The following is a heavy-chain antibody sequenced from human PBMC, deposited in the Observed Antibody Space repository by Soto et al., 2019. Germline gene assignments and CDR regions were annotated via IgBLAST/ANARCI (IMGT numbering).Heavy chain of an antibody. D-gene: IGHD3-9*01. V-gene: IGHV4-39*01. CDR3: ARHIPPWYYDIAFDI. CDR2: IYYSGST. J-gene: IGHJ3*02. Sequence: QLQLQESGPGLVKPSETLSLTCTVSGGSISSSSYYWGWIRQPPGKGLEWIGSIYYSGSTYYNPSLKSRVTLSEDTSKNQFSLKLSSVTAADTAVYYCARHIPPWYYDIAFDIWGQGTMVTVSS. CDR1: GGSISSSSYY.